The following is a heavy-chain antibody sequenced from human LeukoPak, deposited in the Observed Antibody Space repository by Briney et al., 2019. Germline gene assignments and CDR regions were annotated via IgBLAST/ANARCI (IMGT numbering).Heavy chain of an antibody. Sequence: PGRSLRLSCAASGFTFSRYGMHWVRQAPGKGLEWVVVVSYDGTIKSYVDSVKGRFTLSRDNSKNTVYLEMNSLRPEDTAVYYCARGPAYLKTRDAFDFWGQGTLVTVS. CDR1: GFTFSRYG. J-gene: IGHJ3*01. V-gene: IGHV3-30*03. CDR3: ARGPAYLKTRDAFDF. D-gene: IGHD2-21*01. CDR2: VSYDGTIK.